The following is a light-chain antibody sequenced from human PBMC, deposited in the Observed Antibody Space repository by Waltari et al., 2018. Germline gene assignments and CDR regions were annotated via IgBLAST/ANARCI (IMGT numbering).Light chain of an antibody. CDR3: MQALQTPLT. CDR1: QSLLYSNGYNY. V-gene: IGKV2-28*01. J-gene: IGKJ3*01. CDR2: LCS. Sequence: DIVMTQSPLSLPVTPGESASISCRSSQSLLYSNGYNYLDWYLQKPGQSPQLLIYLCSNRASGVPDRFSGSGSGTDFTLRISRVEADDVGVYYCMQALQTPLTFGPGTKVDIK.